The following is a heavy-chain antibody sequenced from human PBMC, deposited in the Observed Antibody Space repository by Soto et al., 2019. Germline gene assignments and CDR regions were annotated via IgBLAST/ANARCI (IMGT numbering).Heavy chain of an antibody. D-gene: IGHD3-9*01. J-gene: IGHJ4*01. CDR2: ISGDGVTT. CDR3: AREYYGLLTGYYTDY. CDR1: GFPFSSYW. V-gene: IGHV3-74*01. Sequence: DVQLVESGGDLVQRGGSLRLSCAASGFPFSSYWMHWVRHTPGKGLDWVARISGDGVTTYYADSVTGRFTVSRDNAKNTLSLQISGLRAEDTAVYYCAREYYGLLTGYYTDYWGQEPWSPSPQ.